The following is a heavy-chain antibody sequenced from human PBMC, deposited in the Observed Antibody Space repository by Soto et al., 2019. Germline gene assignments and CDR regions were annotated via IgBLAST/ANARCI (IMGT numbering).Heavy chain of an antibody. D-gene: IGHD3-10*01. CDR1: GGTFSSYA. V-gene: IGHV1-69*05. Sequence: ASVKVSCKASGGTFSSYAISWVRQAPGQGLEWMGGIIPIFGTANYAQKLQGRVTMTTDTSTSTAYMELRSLRSDDTAVYYCARRITMVRGVPLNYFDYWGQGTLVTVSS. J-gene: IGHJ4*02. CDR3: ARRITMVRGVPLNYFDY. CDR2: IIPIFGTA.